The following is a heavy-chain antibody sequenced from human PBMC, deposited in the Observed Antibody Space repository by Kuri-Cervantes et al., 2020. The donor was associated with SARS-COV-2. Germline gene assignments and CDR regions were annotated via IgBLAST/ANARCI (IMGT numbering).Heavy chain of an antibody. CDR3: ARGQYCSSTSCYGNYYYMDV. J-gene: IGHJ6*03. CDR2: INHSGST. Sequence: LRLSCAVYGGSFSGYYWSWIRQPPGKGLEWIGEINHSGSTNYNPSLKSRVTISVDTSKNQFSLKLSSVTAADTAVYYCARGQYCSSTSCYGNYYYMDVWGKGTTVTDSS. D-gene: IGHD2-2*01. CDR1: GGSFSGYY. V-gene: IGHV4-34*01.